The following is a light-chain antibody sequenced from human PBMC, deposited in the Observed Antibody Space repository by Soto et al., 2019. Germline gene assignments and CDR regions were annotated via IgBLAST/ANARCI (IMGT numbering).Light chain of an antibody. Sequence: DIQMTQSPSSLSASVGDRVTITCRASQTISNYLNWYQQKPGKAPKLLIYAASTLQTGVPSRFSGSGSGTDFTLTISSLQQEDFATYYCQQSYSTPLTFGPGTKVDIK. CDR2: AAS. CDR1: QTISNY. J-gene: IGKJ3*01. V-gene: IGKV1-39*01. CDR3: QQSYSTPLT.